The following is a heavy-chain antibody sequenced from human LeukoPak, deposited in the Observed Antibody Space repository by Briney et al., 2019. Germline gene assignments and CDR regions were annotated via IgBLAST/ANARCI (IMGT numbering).Heavy chain of an antibody. Sequence: ASVKVSCKASGYTFTSHYMHWVRQAPGQGLEWMGIINPSGGSTSYAQKFQGRVTMTRDTSTSTVYMELSSLRSEDTAVYYCARGYCSGGSCYSVGYFDYWGQGTLVTVSS. V-gene: IGHV1-46*01. CDR3: ARGYCSGGSCYSVGYFDY. J-gene: IGHJ4*02. CDR1: GYTFTSHY. D-gene: IGHD2-15*01. CDR2: INPSGGST.